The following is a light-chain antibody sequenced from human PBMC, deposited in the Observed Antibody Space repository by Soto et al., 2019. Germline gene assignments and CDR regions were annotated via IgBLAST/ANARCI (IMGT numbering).Light chain of an antibody. CDR2: GAS. V-gene: IGKV3-15*01. CDR3: QQYNNWPLT. J-gene: IGKJ4*01. CDR1: QIVNSN. Sequence: EIVRTQSPSTLSVSPWERSTLAFMASQIVNSNLAWYQQKPGQAPRLLIYGASTRATGIPARFSGSGSGTEFTLTISSLQSEDFAIYYCQQYNNWPLTFGGGTKVDIK.